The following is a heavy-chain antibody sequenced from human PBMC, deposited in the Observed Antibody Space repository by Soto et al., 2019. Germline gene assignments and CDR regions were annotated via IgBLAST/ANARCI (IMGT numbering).Heavy chain of an antibody. CDR3: ASSYGSGYRAFDY. Sequence: QVQLVQSGAEVKKPGSSVRVSCKASGDTFTFYSINWVRQAPGLGLEWMGRINPILSMSNYAQRFQGRVTMTAENSTSTAYMELSSLRSEDTAMYYCASSYGSGYRAFDYWGQGALVTVSS. CDR1: GDTFTFYS. D-gene: IGHD3-10*01. CDR2: INPILSMS. J-gene: IGHJ4*02. V-gene: IGHV1-69*02.